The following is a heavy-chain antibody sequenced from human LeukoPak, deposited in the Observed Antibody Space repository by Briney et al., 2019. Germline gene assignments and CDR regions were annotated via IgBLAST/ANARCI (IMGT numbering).Heavy chain of an antibody. CDR2: IYTTGST. Sequence: SETLSLTCTVSGGSISSGTYYWTWIRRPAGKGLEWIGRIYTTGSTNYNPSLKSRVTMSTDTSKNQFSLKLSSVTAADTAVYYCARVTTGGYYNCWGQGTLVTVSS. CDR1: GGSISSGTYY. J-gene: IGHJ4*02. D-gene: IGHD3-22*01. CDR3: ARVTTGGYYNC. V-gene: IGHV4-61*02.